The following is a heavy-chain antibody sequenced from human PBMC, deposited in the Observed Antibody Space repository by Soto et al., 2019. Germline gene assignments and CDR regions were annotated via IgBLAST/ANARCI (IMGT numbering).Heavy chain of an antibody. CDR3: AGDPFYYASGF. V-gene: IGHV3-11*01. J-gene: IGHJ4*02. CDR1: GFKFGDHY. CDR2: ISGDGTTQ. D-gene: IGHD3-10*01. Sequence: QVQLVESGGGLVEPGGSLRLSCAASGFKFGDHYMNWIRQAPGKGLEWVSKISGDGTTQYYADSVKGRFTVSRDNAKNSLHLQMNSLRGEDTALYYCAGDPFYYASGFWGQGTLVTVSS.